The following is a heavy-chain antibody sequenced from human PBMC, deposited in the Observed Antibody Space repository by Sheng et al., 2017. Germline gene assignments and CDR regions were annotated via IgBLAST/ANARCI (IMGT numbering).Heavy chain of an antibody. J-gene: IGHJ6*01. CDR1: GFTFSRYA. CDR3: AKGSPQQWLSSYGLDV. V-gene: IGHV3-23*04. Sequence: EAHLVESGGGLVQPGGSLRLSCAASGFTFSRYAMSWVRQSPGKGPEWVSTISNSGGSTYSAASVKGRFIISRDNSKNTLYLQVNSLRAEDTAVYYCAKGSPQQWLSSYGLDVWGPRGPRLPSPQ. CDR2: ISNSGGST. D-gene: IGHD6-19*01.